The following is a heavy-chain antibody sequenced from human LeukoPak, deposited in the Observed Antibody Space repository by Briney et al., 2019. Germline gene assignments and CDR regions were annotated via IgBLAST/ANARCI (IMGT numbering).Heavy chain of an antibody. Sequence: SQTLSLTCAISGXSVSSNSSAWNWIRQSPSRGLEWLGRTYHRSKWYSESALSLKGRITVNPDTSKNQFSLQLNSVGPEDTAVYYCARTTGHFDYWGQGTLVTVSS. J-gene: IGHJ4*02. D-gene: IGHD2-8*02. CDR1: GXSVSSNSSA. CDR3: ARTTGHFDY. CDR2: TYHRSKWYS. V-gene: IGHV6-1*01.